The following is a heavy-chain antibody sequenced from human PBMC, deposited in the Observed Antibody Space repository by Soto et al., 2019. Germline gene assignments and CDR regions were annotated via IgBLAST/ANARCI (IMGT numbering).Heavy chain of an antibody. CDR2: IWDDGSNK. J-gene: IGHJ4*02. CDR3: ARSGTRFWTSNFDY. CDR1: GFTFSSYG. D-gene: IGHD1-7*01. Sequence: QVQLVESGGGVVQPGRSLRLSCAASGFTFSSYGMHWVRQAPGKGLEWVAVIWDDGSNKYYADSVKGRFTISRDNSKNTLYLQMNSLRAEDTAVYYCARSGTRFWTSNFDYWGQGTLVTVSS. V-gene: IGHV3-33*01.